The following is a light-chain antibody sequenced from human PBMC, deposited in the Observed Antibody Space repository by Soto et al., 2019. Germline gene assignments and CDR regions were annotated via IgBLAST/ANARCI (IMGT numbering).Light chain of an antibody. Sequence: DIQITQSPSTVSAYVGDSVTITCRASQSITTWLAWYQHRPGKAPRLLIYDASTLESGVPSRFSGSGSGTEFTLTINNLQPDDLATYICQQYKSYSTFGRGTKVDIK. CDR3: QQYKSYST. CDR1: QSITTW. J-gene: IGKJ1*01. V-gene: IGKV1-5*01. CDR2: DAS.